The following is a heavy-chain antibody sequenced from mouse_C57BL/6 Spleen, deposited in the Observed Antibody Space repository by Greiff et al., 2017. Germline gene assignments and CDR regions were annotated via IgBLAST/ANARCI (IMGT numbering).Heavy chain of an antibody. CDR1: GYAFSSSW. Sequence: QVQLQQSGPELVKPGASVKISCKASGYAFSSSWMNWVKQRPGKGLEWIGRIYPGDGDTNYNGKFKGKATLTADKSSSTAYMQLSSLTSEDSAVYLCASEGLGAFDYWGQGATLTVSS. J-gene: IGHJ2*01. CDR2: IYPGDGDT. D-gene: IGHD4-1*01. V-gene: IGHV1-82*01. CDR3: ASEGLGAFDY.